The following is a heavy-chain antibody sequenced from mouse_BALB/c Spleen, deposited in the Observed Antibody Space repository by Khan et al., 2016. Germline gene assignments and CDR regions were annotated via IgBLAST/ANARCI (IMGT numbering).Heavy chain of an antibody. V-gene: IGHV3-8*02. CDR3: GRYDGSSYVGGMDD. Sequence: EVQLQESGPSLVKPSQTLSLTCSVIGDSITSGYWNWIPKFSGNKLEYMGYISYSGHIYYNPSLNSRISITRDTSTNQYSLQLNSVTTEYTATYYGGRYDGSSYVGGMDDWGQGTSVTVSA. D-gene: IGHD1-1*01. J-gene: IGHJ4*01. CDR2: ISYSGHI. CDR1: GDSITSGY.